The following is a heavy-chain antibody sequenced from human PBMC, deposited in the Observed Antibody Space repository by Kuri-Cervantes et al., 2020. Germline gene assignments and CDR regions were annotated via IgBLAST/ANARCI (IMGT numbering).Heavy chain of an antibody. V-gene: IGHV3-21*03. J-gene: IGHJ4*02. CDR1: EFTFSSFS. CDR2: ISGNSKHI. D-gene: IGHD1-26*01. CDR3: AREGGSGSYDEGFDY. Sequence: GGSLRLSCVAPEFTFSSFSMNWVRQAPGKGLEWVSSISGNSKHIYYAESVRGRFTISRDNAKNSLYLQMNNLEAGDTAFYYCAREGGSGSYDEGFDYWGQGTLVTVSS.